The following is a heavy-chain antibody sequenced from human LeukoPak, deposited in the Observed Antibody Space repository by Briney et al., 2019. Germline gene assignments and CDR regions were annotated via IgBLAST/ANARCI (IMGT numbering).Heavy chain of an antibody. D-gene: IGHD2-2*02. CDR2: ISAYNGNT. V-gene: IGHV1-18*01. CDR1: GYTFTSYG. Sequence: ASVKVSCKASGYTFTSYGISWVRQAPGQGLEWMGWISAYNGNTNYAQKLQGRVTMTTDTSTSTAYMELRSLRSDDTAVYYCARVKDIVVVPAAIFDYWGQGTLVTVSS. CDR3: ARVKDIVVVPAAIFDY. J-gene: IGHJ4*02.